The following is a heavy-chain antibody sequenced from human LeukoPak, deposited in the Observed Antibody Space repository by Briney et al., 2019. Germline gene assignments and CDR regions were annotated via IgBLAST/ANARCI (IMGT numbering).Heavy chain of an antibody. Sequence: GGSLRLSCAASGFTVSSNYMSWVRQAPGKGLEWVSVIYSGGSTYYADSVKGRFSISRDNSKNTLYLQMNSLRAEDTAVYYCAKSYLGGFYYFDYWGQGTLVTVSS. CDR1: GFTVSSNY. CDR3: AKSYLGGFYYFDY. D-gene: IGHD3-16*01. CDR2: IYSGGST. J-gene: IGHJ4*02. V-gene: IGHV3-66*02.